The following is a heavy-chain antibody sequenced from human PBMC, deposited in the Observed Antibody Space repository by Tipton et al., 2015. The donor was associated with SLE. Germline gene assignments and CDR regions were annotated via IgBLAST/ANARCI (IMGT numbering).Heavy chain of an antibody. V-gene: IGHV1-2*06. CDR2: INPTSGGT. J-gene: IGHJ6*02. CDR1: GYTFTGYY. Sequence: QLVQSGAEVKKPGASVKVSCKASGYTFTGYYVHWVRQSPGQGLEWMGRINPTSGGTNYAQKFQGRVTMTRDTSISTAYMEPSGVRSDGTAVYYCEEPPLLGTDPFYYAMDVWGQGTTGTVAS. D-gene: IGHD1-14*01. CDR3: EEPPLLGTDPFYYAMDV.